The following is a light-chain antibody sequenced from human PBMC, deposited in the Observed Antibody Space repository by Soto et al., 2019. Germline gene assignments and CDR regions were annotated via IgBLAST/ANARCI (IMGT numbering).Light chain of an antibody. J-gene: IGLJ2*01. CDR3: CSYAGRSSVI. CDR2: EGN. CDR1: AGDIGTYNL. V-gene: IGLV2-23*01. Sequence: QSVLTQPASVSGSPGQSITISCTGTAGDIGTYNLVSWYQQHPGRAPKLIIFEGNKRPSGLSNRFSASKSGNTASLAISGLQAEDEADYHCCSYAGRSSVICGGGTKLTVL.